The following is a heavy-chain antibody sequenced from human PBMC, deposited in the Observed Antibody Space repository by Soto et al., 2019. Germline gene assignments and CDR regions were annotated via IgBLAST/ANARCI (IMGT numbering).Heavy chain of an antibody. CDR3: ARRGYCSGGTCYSIYAFDV. J-gene: IGHJ3*01. D-gene: IGHD2-15*01. V-gene: IGHV3-66*01. CDR1: GFTVSINY. Sequence: GGSLRLSCAASGFTVSINYMGWVRQAPGKGLEWVSLMYSGGGTFYADSVKGRFTFSRDSSKNTLYLQMDSLRAEDTAVYYCARRGYCSGGTCYSIYAFDVWGQGTMATVSS. CDR2: MYSGGGT.